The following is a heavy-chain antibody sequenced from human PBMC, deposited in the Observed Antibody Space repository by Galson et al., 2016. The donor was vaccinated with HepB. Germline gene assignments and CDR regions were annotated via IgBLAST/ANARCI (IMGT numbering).Heavy chain of an antibody. CDR2: ISYDGSNQ. D-gene: IGHD2-15*01. J-gene: IGHJ4*02. CDR3: AMIAVRSGYCSGNTCPDY. V-gene: IGHV3-30*03. Sequence: SLRLSCAASGFSFSRYGMHWVRQAPGKGLEWVAGISYDGSNQYYADSVTGRFTISRDNSKNTMYLQMNSLRAEDTAIYYCAMIAVRSGYCSGNTCPDYWGQGTLVTVSS. CDR1: GFSFSRYG.